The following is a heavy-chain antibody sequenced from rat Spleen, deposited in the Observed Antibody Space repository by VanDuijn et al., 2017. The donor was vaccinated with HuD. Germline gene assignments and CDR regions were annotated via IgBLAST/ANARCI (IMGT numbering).Heavy chain of an antibody. V-gene: IGHV5-31*01. D-gene: IGHD1-10*01. CDR1: GFTFTNYW. Sequence: EVQLVESGGGLVQPGRSLKLSCVTSGFTFTNYWMTWIRQAPGKGLEWVASIAVTGGDTYYPDPVKGRFTISRDHAKSTLYLQMDSLRSEDTATYFCAIPRTTTFTYWGQGTLVTVSS. CDR3: AIPRTTTFTY. J-gene: IGHJ3*01. CDR2: IAVTGGDT.